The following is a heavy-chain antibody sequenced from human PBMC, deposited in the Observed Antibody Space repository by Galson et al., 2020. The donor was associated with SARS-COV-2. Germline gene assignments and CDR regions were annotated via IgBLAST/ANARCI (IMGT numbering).Heavy chain of an antibody. CDR3: ARLAAADIRYYFDY. J-gene: IGHJ4*02. CDR2: ISGGGGST. CDR1: GFTFSNYA. V-gene: IGHV3-23*01. Sequence: GGSLRLSCAASGFTFSNYAMSWVRQAPGKGLEWVSTISGGGGSTFYADSVKGRFTISRDNPKNTLYLQMNNLSAGDTAVYYCARLAAADIRYYFDYWGQGTLVTVSS. D-gene: IGHD6-13*01.